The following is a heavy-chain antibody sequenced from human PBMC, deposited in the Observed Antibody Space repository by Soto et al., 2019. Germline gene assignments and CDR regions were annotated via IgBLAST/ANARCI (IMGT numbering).Heavy chain of an antibody. J-gene: IGHJ6*02. D-gene: IGHD2-8*01. Sequence: EVQLVESGGGLVQPGGSLRLSCAASGFTFNNYWMHWVRQAPGKGLVWVSRINIEGSTTDYADSVRGRFAISRDNAKNTLYLQMNSLRAEDTALYYCALMLYTEEGVGLDVWGQGTTVTVS. CDR3: ALMLYTEEGVGLDV. V-gene: IGHV3-74*01. CDR1: GFTFNNYW. CDR2: INIEGSTT.